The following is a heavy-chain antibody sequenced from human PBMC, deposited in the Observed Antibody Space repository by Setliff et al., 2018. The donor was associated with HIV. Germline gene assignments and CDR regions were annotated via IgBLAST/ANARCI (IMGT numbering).Heavy chain of an antibody. V-gene: IGHV5-51*01. D-gene: IGHD6-6*01. CDR3: ARPRYSSSSEVDY. CDR1: GYSFTSYW. CDR2: IYPRDSDT. Sequence: GESLTISCQGSGYSFTSYWIGWVRQMPGKGLEWMGIIYPRDSDTRYSPSFQGQVTISADKSISTAYLQWNSLKASDTAMYYCARPRYSSSSEVDYWGQGTLVTVSS. J-gene: IGHJ4*02.